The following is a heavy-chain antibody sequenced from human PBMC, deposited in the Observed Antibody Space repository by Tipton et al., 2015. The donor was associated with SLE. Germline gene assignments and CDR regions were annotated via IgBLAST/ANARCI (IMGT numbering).Heavy chain of an antibody. CDR1: GGSFNTYY. J-gene: IGHJ4*02. Sequence: TLSLTFAVYGGSFNTYYWSWIRQPPGKGLEWIGEINHSGTTNYNPSLKSRVTISVDTSKNQFSLKLSSVTAADTAVYYCAREDSSSSMDYWGQGTLVTVSS. CDR3: AREDSSSSMDY. V-gene: IGHV4-34*01. D-gene: IGHD6-6*01. CDR2: INHSGTT.